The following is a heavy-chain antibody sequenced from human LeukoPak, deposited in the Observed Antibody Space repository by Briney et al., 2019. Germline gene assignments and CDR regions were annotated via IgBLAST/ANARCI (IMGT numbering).Heavy chain of an antibody. Sequence: GGSLRLSCVASGFTFSTYVMGWVRQVPGKGLVWVSRINTDGTSTTYAEAVKGRFTISRDNTKKTLYLQMNSLRAEDTAVYYCASLPPGFDYFDSSGSYLNWIDPWGQGTLVTVSS. CDR2: INTDGTST. CDR1: GFTFSTYV. V-gene: IGHV3-74*03. J-gene: IGHJ5*02. D-gene: IGHD3-22*01. CDR3: ASLPPGFDYFDSSGSYLNWIDP.